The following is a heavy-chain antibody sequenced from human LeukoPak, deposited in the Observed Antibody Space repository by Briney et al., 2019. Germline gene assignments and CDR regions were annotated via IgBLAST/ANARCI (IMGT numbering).Heavy chain of an antibody. CDR1: GFSLSTSGVG. V-gene: IGHV2-5*01. CDR2: IYWNDDK. Sequence: ESGPTLVKPTQTLTLTCTFSGFSLSTSGVGVGWIRQPPGKALEWLALIYWNDDKRYSPSLKSRLTITKDTSKNQVVLTMTNMVPVDTATYYCAHRGASSSSGWFAEYFQHWGQGTLVTVSS. D-gene: IGHD6-6*01. CDR3: AHRGASSSSGWFAEYFQH. J-gene: IGHJ1*01.